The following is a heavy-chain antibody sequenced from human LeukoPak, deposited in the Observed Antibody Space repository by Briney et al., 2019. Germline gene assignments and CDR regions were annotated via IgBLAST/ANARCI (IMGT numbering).Heavy chain of an antibody. D-gene: IGHD2-2*01. Sequence: GASVKVSCKASGYTFTSYDINWVRQATGQGLEWMGWMNPNSGNTGYAQKFQGRVTMTRNTSISTAYMELSSLRSEDTAVYYCARVTRIVVVPAAMDWRNYYYYYMDVWGKGTTVTISS. V-gene: IGHV1-8*01. CDR3: ARVTRIVVVPAAMDWRNYYYYYMDV. CDR2: MNPNSGNT. CDR1: GYTFTSYD. J-gene: IGHJ6*03.